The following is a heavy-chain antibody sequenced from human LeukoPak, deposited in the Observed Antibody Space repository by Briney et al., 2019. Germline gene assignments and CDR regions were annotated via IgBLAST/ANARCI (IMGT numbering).Heavy chain of an antibody. Sequence: SETLSLTCTVSGGSISSSSYYWGWIRQPPGKGLEWIGRIYYSGSTHYNPSLKSRVTISVDTSKNQFSLKLSSVTAADTAVYYCASLYSSGWSGYYYYMDVWGKGTTVTVSS. V-gene: IGHV4-39*01. J-gene: IGHJ6*03. CDR1: GGSISSSSYY. D-gene: IGHD6-19*01. CDR3: ASLYSSGWSGYYYYMDV. CDR2: IYYSGST.